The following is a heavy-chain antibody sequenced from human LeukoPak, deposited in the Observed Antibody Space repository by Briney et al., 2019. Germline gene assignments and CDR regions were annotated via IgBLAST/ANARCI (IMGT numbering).Heavy chain of an antibody. J-gene: IGHJ6*02. Sequence: PGGSLRLSCAASRFTFSSYGMHWVRQAPGKGLEWVAVIWYDGSNKYYADSVKGRFTISRDNSKNTLYLQMNSLRAEDTAVYYCARDLPDYYDSSGYSDYYYGMDVWGQGTTVTVSS. D-gene: IGHD3-22*01. V-gene: IGHV3-33*01. CDR3: ARDLPDYYDSSGYSDYYYGMDV. CDR2: IWYDGSNK. CDR1: RFTFSSYG.